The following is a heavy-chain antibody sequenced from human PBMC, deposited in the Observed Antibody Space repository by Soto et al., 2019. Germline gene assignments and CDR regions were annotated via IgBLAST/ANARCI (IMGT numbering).Heavy chain of an antibody. Sequence: GGSLRLSCAASGFTFSDYYMSWIRQAPGKGLEWVSYISSSGSTIYYADSVKGRFTISRDNAKNSLYLQMNSLRAEDTAVYYCASRYSGYDYAFDIWGQGTMVNGSS. J-gene: IGHJ3*02. CDR3: ASRYSGYDYAFDI. CDR1: GFTFSDYY. CDR2: ISSSGSTI. D-gene: IGHD5-12*01. V-gene: IGHV3-11*01.